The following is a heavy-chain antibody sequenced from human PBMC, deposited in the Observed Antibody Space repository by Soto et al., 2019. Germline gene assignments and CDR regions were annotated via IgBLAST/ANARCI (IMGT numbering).Heavy chain of an antibody. D-gene: IGHD2-2*01. CDR3: ATSQASITSLEIYYYYYYGMDV. V-gene: IGHV1-69*01. CDR1: GGTFSSYA. Sequence: QVQLVQSGAEVKKPGSSVKVSCKASGGTFSSYAISWVRQAPGQGLEWMGGIIPISGTANYAQKFQGRVTITADESTSTAYMELSSLRSEDTAVYYCATSQASITSLEIYYYYYYGMDVWGQGTTVTVSS. CDR2: IIPISGTA. J-gene: IGHJ6*02.